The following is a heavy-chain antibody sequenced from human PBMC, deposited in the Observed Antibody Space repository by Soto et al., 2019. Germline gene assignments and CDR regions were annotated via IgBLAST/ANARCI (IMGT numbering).Heavy chain of an antibody. V-gene: IGHV4-4*07. D-gene: IGHD2-15*01. CDR2: IYTSGST. Sequence: QVQLQESGPGLVKPSETLSLTCTVSGGSISSYYWSWIRQPAGQGLEWMGRIYTSGSTNYNPSLKSRVTMSVDTAKNQFSLKLSSVTAADTAVYYCARGYCSGGSCYSASDAFDIWGQGTMVTVSS. J-gene: IGHJ3*02. CDR3: ARGYCSGGSCYSASDAFDI. CDR1: GGSISSYY.